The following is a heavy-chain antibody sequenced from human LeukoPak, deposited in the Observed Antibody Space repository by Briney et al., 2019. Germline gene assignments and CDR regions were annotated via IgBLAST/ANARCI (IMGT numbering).Heavy chain of an antibody. D-gene: IGHD7-27*01. Sequence: PSETLSLTCTVSGGSISSSSFYWGWIRQPPGKGLEWIGTIYYSGSTYYNPSLESRVTISIDTSKNQFSLKLSSMTAADTAVYYCAREGTWGCFDYWGQGTVVTVSS. CDR2: IYYSGST. CDR1: GGSISSSSFY. J-gene: IGHJ4*02. V-gene: IGHV4-39*07. CDR3: AREGTWGCFDY.